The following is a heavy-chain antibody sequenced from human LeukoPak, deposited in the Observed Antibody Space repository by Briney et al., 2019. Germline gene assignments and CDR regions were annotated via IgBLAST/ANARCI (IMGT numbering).Heavy chain of an antibody. Sequence: GGSLRLSCTASGFTFGDYAMSWVRQAPGKGLEWVGFIRSKAYGGTTEYAASVKGRFTISRDDSKSIAYLQMNSLKTEDTAVYYCTGQELRYFDWLSWYYFDYWGQGTLVTVSS. CDR3: TGQELRYFDWLSWYYFDY. D-gene: IGHD3-9*01. J-gene: IGHJ4*02. CDR1: GFTFGDYA. CDR2: IRSKAYGGTT. V-gene: IGHV3-49*04.